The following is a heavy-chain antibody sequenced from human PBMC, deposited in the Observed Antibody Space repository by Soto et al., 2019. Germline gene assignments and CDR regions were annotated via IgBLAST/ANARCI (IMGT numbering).Heavy chain of an antibody. CDR1: GYSFTTDW. CDR3: ARGPLGYCSGGSCYPYYFDY. CDR2: IDPSDSYT. V-gene: IGHV5-10-1*01. Sequence: GESLKISCKGSGYSFTTDWISWVRQMPGKGLEWMGRIDPSDSYTNYSPSFQGHVTISVDKSISTAYLQWSSLKASDTAMYYCARGPLGYCSGGSCYPYYFDYWGQGTLVAVSS. J-gene: IGHJ4*02. D-gene: IGHD2-15*01.